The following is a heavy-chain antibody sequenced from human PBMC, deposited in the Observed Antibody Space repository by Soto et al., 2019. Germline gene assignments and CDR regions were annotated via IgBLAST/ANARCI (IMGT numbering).Heavy chain of an antibody. Sequence: SETLSLTCAVYGGSFSGYYWSWIRQPPGKGLEWIGEINHSGSTNYNPSLKSRVTISVDTSKNQFSLKLSSVTAADTAVYYCARSRRRWFGELLGWFDPWGQGTLVTVSS. CDR3: ARSRRRWFGELLGWFDP. CDR2: INHSGST. J-gene: IGHJ5*02. D-gene: IGHD3-10*01. V-gene: IGHV4-34*01. CDR1: GGSFSGYY.